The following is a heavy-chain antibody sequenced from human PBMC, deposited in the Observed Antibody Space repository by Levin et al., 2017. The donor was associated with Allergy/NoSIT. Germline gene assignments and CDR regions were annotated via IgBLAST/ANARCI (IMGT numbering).Heavy chain of an antibody. V-gene: IGHV4-39*01. CDR1: DDSISSSDYY. CDR3: ARSRQDNDVLTGYYPTSYYFDP. Sequence: SQTLSLTCTVSDDSISSSDYYWAWIRQSPGKGLEWIGSVYYSGTTYSNPSLRSRVTISVDTSKNQFSLNLRSVTAADTAVYYCARSRQDNDVLTGYYPTSYYFDPWGQGTLVTVSS. CDR2: VYYSGTT. D-gene: IGHD3-9*01. J-gene: IGHJ5*02.